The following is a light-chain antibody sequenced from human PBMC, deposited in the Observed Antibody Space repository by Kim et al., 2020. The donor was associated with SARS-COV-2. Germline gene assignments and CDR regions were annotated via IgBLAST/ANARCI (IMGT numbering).Light chain of an antibody. V-gene: IGLV2-14*03. Sequence: QSITISCTGTRRDVVVYNYVSWYQHHPVKAPKLMIYDVSNRPSGVSNRFSGSKSGNTASLTISGLQAEDEADYYCSSYTSSSTFYVFGTGTKVTVL. CDR3: SSYTSSSTFYV. CDR2: DVS. J-gene: IGLJ1*01. CDR1: RRDVVVYNY.